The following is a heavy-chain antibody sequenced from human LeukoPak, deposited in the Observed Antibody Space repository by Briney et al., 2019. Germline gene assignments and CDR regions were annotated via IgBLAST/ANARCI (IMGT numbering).Heavy chain of an antibody. Sequence: GGSLRLSCAASGFTFSSYAMSWVRQAPGKGLEWVSAISGSGGSTYYAGSVKGRFTISRDNSKNTLYLQMNSLRAEDTAVYYCAKYSAAGLNFDYWGQGTLVTVSS. CDR2: ISGSGGST. V-gene: IGHV3-23*01. CDR3: AKYSAAGLNFDY. D-gene: IGHD6-13*01. CDR1: GFTFSSYA. J-gene: IGHJ4*02.